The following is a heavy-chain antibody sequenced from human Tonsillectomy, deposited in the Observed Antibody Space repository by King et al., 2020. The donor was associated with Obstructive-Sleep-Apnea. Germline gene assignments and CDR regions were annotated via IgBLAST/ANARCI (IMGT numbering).Heavy chain of an antibody. CDR2: INHSGNN. Sequence: VQLQQWGAGLLKPSETLSLTCAVFGGSFTDYYWTWIRQPPGKGLEWIVEINHSGNNNYNPSLKSRVAVSADTSKNQFSLKLISVTAAATAVYYCARGSGAAAVNWFDPWGQGTLVTVSS. V-gene: IGHV4-34*01. CDR3: ARGSGAAAVNWFDP. CDR1: GGSFTDYY. D-gene: IGHD6-13*01. J-gene: IGHJ5*02.